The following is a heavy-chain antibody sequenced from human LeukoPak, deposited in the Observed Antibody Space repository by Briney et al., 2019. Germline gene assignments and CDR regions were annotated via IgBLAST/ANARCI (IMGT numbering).Heavy chain of an antibody. D-gene: IGHD2-2*01. J-gene: IGHJ4*02. CDR2: ISSSSRYI. CDR1: GFTFSSYS. CDR3: ARVGYCSSTSCYDGYDY. V-gene: IGHV3-21*01. Sequence: GGSLRLSCAASGFTFSSYSMNWVRQAPGKGLEWVSSISSSSRYIYYADSVKGRFTISRDNAKNSLYLQMNSLRAEDTAVYYCARVGYCSSTSCYDGYDYWGQGTLVTVSS.